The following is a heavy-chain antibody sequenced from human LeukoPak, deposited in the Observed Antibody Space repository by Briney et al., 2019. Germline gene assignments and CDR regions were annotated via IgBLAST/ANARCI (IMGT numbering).Heavy chain of an antibody. CDR2: IYYSGST. CDR1: GGSISSSSYY. D-gene: IGHD1-26*01. J-gene: IGHJ3*02. CDR3: ARHSGPKVQEYSGSLDAFDI. Sequence: KASETLSLTCTVSGGSISSSSYYWGWIRQPPGKGLGWIGSIYYSGSTYYKPSLKSRVTISVDTSKNQFSLKLSSVTAADTAVYYCARHSGPKVQEYSGSLDAFDIWGQGTMVTVSP. V-gene: IGHV4-39*01.